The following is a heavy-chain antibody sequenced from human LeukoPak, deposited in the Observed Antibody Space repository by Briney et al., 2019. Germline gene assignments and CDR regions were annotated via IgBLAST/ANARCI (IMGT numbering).Heavy chain of an antibody. J-gene: IGHJ4*02. V-gene: IGHV1-69*13. D-gene: IGHD5-12*01. Sequence: SVKVSCKASGGTFNSFAISWVRQAPGQGLEWMGGIIPMFGTARYAQKFQGRVSITADESTTTAFMDLSSLRSEDTAVYYCARGARVATMDFDYWGQGTLVTVSS. CDR2: IIPMFGTA. CDR1: GGTFNSFA. CDR3: ARGARVATMDFDY.